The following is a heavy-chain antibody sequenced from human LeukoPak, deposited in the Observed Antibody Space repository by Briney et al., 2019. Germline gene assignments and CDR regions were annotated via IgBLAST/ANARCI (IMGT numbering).Heavy chain of an antibody. J-gene: IGHJ4*02. CDR2: IKQDGSEK. CDR3: ARVISYYDSSGYSHFDY. CDR1: RFTFSNYW. Sequence: GGSLRLSRAASRFTFSNYWMSWVRQPPGKGLEWVANIKQDGSEKYYVDSVKGRFTISRDNAENSLYLQMNSLRAEDTAVYYCARVISYYDSSGYSHFDYWGQGTLVTVSS. D-gene: IGHD3-22*01. V-gene: IGHV3-7*01.